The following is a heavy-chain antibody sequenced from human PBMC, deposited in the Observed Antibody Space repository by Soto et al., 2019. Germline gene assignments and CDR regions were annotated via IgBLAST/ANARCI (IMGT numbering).Heavy chain of an antibody. V-gene: IGHV1-46*01. CDR3: AREAIVAGATTGMDV. Sequence: ASVKVSCKASGYTFTSYGISWVRQAPGQGLEWMGVINPGYPAGRSTTYAQKFQGRVTMTTDTSTSTVYMELSRLRSDDTAVYYCAREAIVAGATTGMDVWGQGTTVTVSS. CDR2: INPGYPAGRST. D-gene: IGHD1-26*01. CDR1: GYTFTSYG. J-gene: IGHJ6*02.